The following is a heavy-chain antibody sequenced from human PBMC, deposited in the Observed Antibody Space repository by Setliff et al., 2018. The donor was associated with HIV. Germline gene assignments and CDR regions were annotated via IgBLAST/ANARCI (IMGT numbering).Heavy chain of an antibody. D-gene: IGHD2-2*01. CDR1: GGSITGEY. J-gene: IGHJ1*01. Sequence: PSETLSLTCTVSGGSITGEYRRRIRQPPGKGLKCIGEINHSGNSNYNVSLKSRLTISIDMSKRQFYLRLNSVTAADTAVYYCARRERYCSGLTCYRYFQWWGQGTLVTVSS. CDR3: ARRERYCSGLTCYRYFQW. CDR2: INHSGNS. V-gene: IGHV4-34*01.